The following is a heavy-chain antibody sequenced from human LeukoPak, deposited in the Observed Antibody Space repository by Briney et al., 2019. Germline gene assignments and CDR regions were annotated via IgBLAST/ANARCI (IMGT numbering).Heavy chain of an antibody. J-gene: IGHJ1*01. Sequence: PGGSLRLSCAASGFTFGSYAMRWVRQAPGRGLEWVSAISASGDRTYYADSVKGRFTISRDNSKNTLHLQMNSLRAEDTAVYYCAKEETAAGPAEYFQHWGQGTLVTVSS. CDR3: AKEETAAGPAEYFQH. CDR1: GFTFGSYA. V-gene: IGHV3-23*01. CDR2: ISASGDRT. D-gene: IGHD6-13*01.